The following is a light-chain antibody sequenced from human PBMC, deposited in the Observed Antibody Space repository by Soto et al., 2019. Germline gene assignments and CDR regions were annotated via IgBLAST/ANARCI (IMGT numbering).Light chain of an antibody. CDR1: QSVSNW. Sequence: IQMTQSPSSLSASVGDRVTITCRASQSVSNWLAWYQQKPGKAPKLLIYDASNLESGVPSRFSGSGSGTEFTLTISSLQPEDFGIYYCQQYENYWTFGQGTKVDIK. V-gene: IGKV1-5*01. CDR2: DAS. CDR3: QQYENYWT. J-gene: IGKJ1*01.